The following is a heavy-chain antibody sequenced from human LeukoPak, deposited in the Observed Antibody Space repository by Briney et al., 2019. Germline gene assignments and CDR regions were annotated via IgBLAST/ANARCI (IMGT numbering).Heavy chain of an antibody. J-gene: IGHJ5*02. V-gene: IGHV3-23*01. CDR2: ISGSGGST. CDR1: GFTFSSYA. CDR3: AKRRGYCSSTSCYGEINWFDP. D-gene: IGHD2-2*01. Sequence: GGSLRLSCAASGFTFSSYAMSWVRQAPGKGLEEVSAISGSGGSTYYADSVKGRFTISRDNSKNTLYLQMNSLRAEDTAVYCCAKRRGYCSSTSCYGEINWFDPWGQGTLVTVSA.